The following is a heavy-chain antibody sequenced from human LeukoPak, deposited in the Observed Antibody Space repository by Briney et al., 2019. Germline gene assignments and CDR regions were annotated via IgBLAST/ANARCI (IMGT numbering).Heavy chain of an antibody. J-gene: IGHJ6*02. D-gene: IGHD3-10*01. Sequence: ASVKVSCKASGYTFTSYDINWVRQATGQGLEWMGWMNPNSGNTGYAQKFQGRVTITRNTSISTAYMELSSLKASDTAMYYCAREGASDYYGSGLTASYYYGMDVWGQGTTVTVSS. CDR3: AREGASDYYGSGLTASYYYGMDV. V-gene: IGHV1-8*03. CDR2: MNPNSGNT. CDR1: GYTFTSYD.